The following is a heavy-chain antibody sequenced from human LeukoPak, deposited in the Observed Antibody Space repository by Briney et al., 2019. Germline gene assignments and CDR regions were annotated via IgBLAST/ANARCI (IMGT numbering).Heavy chain of an antibody. D-gene: IGHD4-17*01. Sequence: ASVKVSCKASGYTFTGYYMHWVRQAPGQGLEWMGWINPNSGGTDYAQKFQGRVTTTRDTSISTAYMELSRLRSDDTAVYYCARGDDNGDYEAIDWGQGALVTVSS. CDR3: ARGDDNGDYEAID. CDR1: GYTFTGYY. CDR2: INPNSGGT. V-gene: IGHV1-2*02. J-gene: IGHJ4*02.